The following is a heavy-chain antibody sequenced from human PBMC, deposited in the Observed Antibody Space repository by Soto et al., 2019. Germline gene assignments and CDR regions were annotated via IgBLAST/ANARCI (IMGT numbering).Heavy chain of an antibody. CDR2: IIAGGGSK. CDR1: GFTFSIYD. CDR3: AKYCTSSSCHDRYFDY. V-gene: IGHV3-23*01. Sequence: PGGSLRLSCAASGFTFSIYDMHWVRQAPGKGLEWVSGIIAGGGSKYYPGSVKGRFTISRDNSENTLYLQMNSLRAEDTAVYYCAKYCTSSSCHDRYFDYWGQGTLVTVSS. J-gene: IGHJ4*02. D-gene: IGHD2-2*01.